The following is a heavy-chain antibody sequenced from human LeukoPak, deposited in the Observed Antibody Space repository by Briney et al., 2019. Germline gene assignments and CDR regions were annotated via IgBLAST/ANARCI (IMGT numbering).Heavy chain of an antibody. J-gene: IGHJ3*02. CDR1: GGSISSGSYY. CDR3: ARDQITIFGVANAFDI. CDR2: IYTSGST. V-gene: IGHV4-61*02. D-gene: IGHD3-3*01. Sequence: PSQTLSLTCTVSGGSISSGSYYWSWIRQPAGKGLEWIGRIYTSGSTNYNPSLKSRVTMSVDTSKNQFSLKLSSVTAADTAVYYCARDQITIFGVANAFDIWGQGTMVTVSS.